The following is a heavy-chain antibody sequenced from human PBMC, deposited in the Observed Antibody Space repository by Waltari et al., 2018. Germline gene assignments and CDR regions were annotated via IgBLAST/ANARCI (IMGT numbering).Heavy chain of an antibody. J-gene: IGHJ4*02. CDR3: AREDSMLDY. D-gene: IGHD3-3*02. CDR2: ISSSSSTI. CDR1: GFTFSSYS. V-gene: IGHV3-48*01. Sequence: EAQLVESGGGLVQPGGSLRLSCAASGFTFSSYSMNWVRQAPGKGLEWVSYISSSSSTIYYADSVKGRFTISRDNAKNSLYLQMNSLRAEDTAVYYCAREDSMLDYWGQGTLVTVSS.